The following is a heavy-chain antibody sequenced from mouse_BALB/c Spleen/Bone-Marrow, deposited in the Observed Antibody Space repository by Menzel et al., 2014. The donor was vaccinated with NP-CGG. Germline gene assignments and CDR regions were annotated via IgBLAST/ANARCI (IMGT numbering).Heavy chain of an antibody. D-gene: IGHD4-1*01. Sequence: EVQLQQSGAELVKPGASVKLSCTASGFNIKDTYMHWVKQRPEQGLEWIGRIDPANGNTKYDPKFQGKATITADTSSNTAYLQLSSLTSEDTAVYYCAGWGKLGRGYFDVWGTGTTVTVSS. CDR1: GFNIKDTY. CDR3: AGWGKLGRGYFDV. V-gene: IGHV14-3*02. CDR2: IDPANGNT. J-gene: IGHJ1*03.